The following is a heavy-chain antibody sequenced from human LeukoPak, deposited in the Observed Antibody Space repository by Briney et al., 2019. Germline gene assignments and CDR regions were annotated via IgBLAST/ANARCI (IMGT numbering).Heavy chain of an antibody. CDR3: ARVRPINSGSYYFDY. J-gene: IGHJ4*02. Sequence: GSSVKVSCKASGGTFSSYAISWVRQALGQGLEWMGGIIPIFGTANYAQKFQGRVTITTDESTSTAYMELSSLRSEDTAVYYCARVRPINSGSYYFDYWGQGTLVTVSS. V-gene: IGHV1-69*05. CDR1: GGTFSSYA. CDR2: IIPIFGTA. D-gene: IGHD1-26*01.